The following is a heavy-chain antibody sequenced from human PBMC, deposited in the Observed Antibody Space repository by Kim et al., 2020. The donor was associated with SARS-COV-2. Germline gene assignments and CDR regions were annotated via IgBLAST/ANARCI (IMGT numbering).Heavy chain of an antibody. CDR2: INHSGST. V-gene: IGHV4-34*01. J-gene: IGHJ4*02. Sequence: SETLSLTCAVYGGSFSGYYWSWIRQPPGKGLEWIGEINHSGSTNYNPSLKSRVTISVDTSKNQFSLKLSSVTAADTAVYYCARGGPYTLFVVVTAPKFDYWGQGTLVTVSS. CDR3: ARGGPYTLFVVVTAPKFDY. D-gene: IGHD2-21*02. CDR1: GGSFSGYY.